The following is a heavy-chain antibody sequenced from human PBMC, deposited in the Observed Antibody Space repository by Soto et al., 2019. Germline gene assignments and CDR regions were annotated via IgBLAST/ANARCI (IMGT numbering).Heavy chain of an antibody. J-gene: IGHJ6*02. Sequence: PSETLSLTCTVSGGSISSSSYYWGWIRQPPGKGLEWIGSTFHRWSTFYNPSLESRVTISADTSNNQFSLKLSSVTAADTAVYYCARVSGSYYYGMDVWGQGTTVTVSS. D-gene: IGHD1-26*01. V-gene: IGHV4-39*07. CDR1: GGSISSSSYY. CDR3: ARVSGSYYYGMDV. CDR2: TFHRWST.